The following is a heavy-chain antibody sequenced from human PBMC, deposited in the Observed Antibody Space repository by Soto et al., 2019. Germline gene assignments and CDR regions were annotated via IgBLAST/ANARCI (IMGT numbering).Heavy chain of an antibody. CDR2: IDPSDSQT. J-gene: IGHJ4*02. CDR3: TRQIYDSDTGPNFQYYFDS. V-gene: IGHV5-10-1*01. Sequence: GESLKISCKGSGYSFAGYWITWVRQKPGKGLEWMGRIDPSDSQTYYSPSFRGHVTISVTKSITTVFLQWSSLRASDTAMYYCTRQIYDSDTGPNFQYYFDSWGQGTPVTVSS. CDR1: GYSFAGYW. D-gene: IGHD3-22*01.